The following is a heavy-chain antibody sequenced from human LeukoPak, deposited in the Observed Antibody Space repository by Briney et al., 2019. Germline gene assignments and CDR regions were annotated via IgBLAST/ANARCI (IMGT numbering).Heavy chain of an antibody. D-gene: IGHD6-6*01. CDR1: GFTFNTYT. J-gene: IGHJ4*02. CDR3: ARDLDSVAASY. CDR2: ISGSSGII. Sequence: PGGSLRLSCAASGFTFNTYTMNWVRQAPGKGLEWVSYISGSSGIIDYADSVKGRFTISRDNAKNSLYLQMNSLRAEDTAVYYCARDLDSVAASYWGQGTLVTVSS. V-gene: IGHV3-48*04.